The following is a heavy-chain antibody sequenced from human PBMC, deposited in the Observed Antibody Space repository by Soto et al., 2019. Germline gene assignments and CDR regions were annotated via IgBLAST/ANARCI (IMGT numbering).Heavy chain of an antibody. V-gene: IGHV1-69*01. CDR1: GGTFSSYA. CDR3: ARSRATTVAFDI. Sequence: QVQLVQSGAEVKKPGSSVKVSCKASGGTFSSYAFTWVRQAPGQGLEWMGRISPVFGTTNYAQKFQGRVTMIADESTSTAYMELSSLRSEDTAIYYCARSRATTVAFDIWGQGTLVTVSS. CDR2: ISPVFGTT. D-gene: IGHD1-1*01. J-gene: IGHJ3*02.